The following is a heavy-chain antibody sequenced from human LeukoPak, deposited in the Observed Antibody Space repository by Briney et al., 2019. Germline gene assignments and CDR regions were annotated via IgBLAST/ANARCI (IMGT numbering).Heavy chain of an antibody. CDR1: GFTFSSYS. J-gene: IGHJ4*02. V-gene: IGHV3-21*01. Sequence: PGGSLRLSCAASGFTFSSYSMNWVRQAPGKGLEWVSSISSSSSCIYYADSVKGRFTISRDNARNSLYLQMNSLRAEDTAVYYCARDSRSGWYDYWGQGTLVTVSS. CDR2: ISSSSSCI. CDR3: ARDSRSGWYDY. D-gene: IGHD6-19*01.